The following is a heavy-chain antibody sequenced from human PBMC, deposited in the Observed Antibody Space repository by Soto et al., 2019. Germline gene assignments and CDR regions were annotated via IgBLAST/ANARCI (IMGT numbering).Heavy chain of an antibody. CDR2: IYYSGST. D-gene: IGHD2-15*01. CDR3: ARDHCSGGSCQVAFDI. Sequence: SETLSLTCTVSGGSISSGGYYWSWIRQHPGKGLEWIGYIYYSGSTYYNPSLKSRVTISVDTSKNQFSLKLSSVTAADTAVYYCARDHCSGGSCQVAFDIWGQGTMVTVSS. CDR1: GGSISSGGYY. J-gene: IGHJ3*02. V-gene: IGHV4-31*03.